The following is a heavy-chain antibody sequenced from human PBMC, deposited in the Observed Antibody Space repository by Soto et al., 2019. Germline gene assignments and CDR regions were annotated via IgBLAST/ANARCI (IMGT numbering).Heavy chain of an antibody. Sequence: PGESLKISCKGSGYSFTSYWISWVRQMPGKGLEWMGRIDPSDSYTNYSPSFQGHVTISADKSISTAYLQWSSLKASDTAMYYCARQGSIAAAGLINWFDPWGQGTLVTVSS. D-gene: IGHD6-13*01. CDR1: GYSFTSYW. V-gene: IGHV5-10-1*01. CDR2: IDPSDSYT. CDR3: ARQGSIAAAGLINWFDP. J-gene: IGHJ5*02.